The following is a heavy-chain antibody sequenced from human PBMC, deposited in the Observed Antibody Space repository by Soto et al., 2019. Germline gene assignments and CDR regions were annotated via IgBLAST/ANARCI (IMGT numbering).Heavy chain of an antibody. J-gene: IGHJ4*02. CDR1: GYTFTSYG. CDR2: ISAYNGNT. Sequence: ASVKVFCKASGYTFTSYGISWVRQAPGQGLQWMGWISAYNGNTNYAQKLQGRVTMTTNTSTSKAYMELRSMRSDDTALYYCTRDRWLRYFDWPAEYFDYWGQGTLVTVSS. D-gene: IGHD3-9*01. CDR3: TRDRWLRYFDWPAEYFDY. V-gene: IGHV1-18*01.